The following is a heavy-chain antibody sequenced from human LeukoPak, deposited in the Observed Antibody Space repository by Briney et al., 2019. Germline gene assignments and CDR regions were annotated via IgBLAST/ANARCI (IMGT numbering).Heavy chain of an antibody. D-gene: IGHD6-13*01. CDR2: IYYSGST. CDR1: GGSISSYY. J-gene: IGHJ4*02. Sequence: SEALSLTCTVSGGSISSYYWSWIRQPPGKGLEWIGYIYYSGSTNYNPSLKSRVTISVDTSKNQFSLKLSSVTAADTAVYYCARHVAAAGPRHFDYWGQGTLVTVSS. CDR3: ARHVAAAGPRHFDY. V-gene: IGHV4-59*08.